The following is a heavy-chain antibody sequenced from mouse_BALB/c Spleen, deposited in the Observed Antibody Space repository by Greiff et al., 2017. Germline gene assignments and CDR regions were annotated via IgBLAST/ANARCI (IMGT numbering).Heavy chain of an antibody. CDR3: ARRAGDYDSYFDV. D-gene: IGHD2-4*01. CDR1: GYSITSDYA. Sequence: EVKVEESGPGLVKPSQSLSLTCTVTGYSITSDYAWNWIRQFPGNKLEWMGYISYSGSTSYNPSLKSRISITRDTSKNQFFLQLNSVTTEDTATYYCARRAGDYDSYFDVWGAGTTVTVSS. J-gene: IGHJ1*01. V-gene: IGHV3-2*02. CDR2: ISYSGST.